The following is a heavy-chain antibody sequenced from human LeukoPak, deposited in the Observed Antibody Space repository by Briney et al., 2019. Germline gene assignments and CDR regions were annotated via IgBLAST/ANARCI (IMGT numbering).Heavy chain of an antibody. CDR1: GGSISSSNW. Sequence: PSETLSLTCAVSGGSISSSNWWSWVRQPPGKGLEWIGEIYHSGSTNYNPSLKSRVTISVDKSKNQFSLKLSSVTAADTAVYYCARGRRYFDWLLSRWAFDIWGQGTMVTVSS. J-gene: IGHJ3*02. V-gene: IGHV4-4*02. D-gene: IGHD3-9*01. CDR2: IYHSGST. CDR3: ARGRRYFDWLLSRWAFDI.